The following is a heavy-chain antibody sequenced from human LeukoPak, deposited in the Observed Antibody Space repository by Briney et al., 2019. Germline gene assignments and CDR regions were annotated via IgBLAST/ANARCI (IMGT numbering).Heavy chain of an antibody. J-gene: IGHJ3*02. CDR2: IYSGGST. V-gene: IGHV3-66*01. CDR3: AKDMGGYVLPRNAFDI. CDR1: EFSVGSNY. Sequence: GGSLRLSCAASEFSVGSNYMTWVRQAPGKGLEWVSLIYSGGSTYYADSVKGRFTISRDNSKNTLYLQMNSLRAEDTAVYYCAKDMGGYVLPRNAFDIWGQGTMVTVSS. D-gene: IGHD5-12*01.